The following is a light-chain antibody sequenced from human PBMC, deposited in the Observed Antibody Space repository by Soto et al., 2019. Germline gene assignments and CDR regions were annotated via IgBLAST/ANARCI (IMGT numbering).Light chain of an antibody. CDR2: EVS. V-gene: IGLV2-23*02. CDR1: TSDDGSYNL. J-gene: IGLJ2*01. CDR3: CSYATPRQ. Sequence: QSALTQPASVSGSPGQSITISCTGTTSDDGSYNLVSWYQQHPGKAPKLIIYEVSERPSGVSTRFSGSKSGNMASLTISGLQAEDEAEYYCCSYATPRQFGGGTKLTVL.